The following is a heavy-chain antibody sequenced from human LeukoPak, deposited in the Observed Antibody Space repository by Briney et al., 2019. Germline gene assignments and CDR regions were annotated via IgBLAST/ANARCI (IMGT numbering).Heavy chain of an antibody. V-gene: IGHV1-2*02. CDR1: GYTFTSYD. D-gene: IGHD5-18*01. Sequence: VKVSCKASGYTFTSYDINWVRQAPGQGLEWMGWINPNSGGTNYAQKFQGRVTMTRDTSISTAYMELSRLRSDDTAVYYCARDLRGYSYSDYWGQGTLVTVSS. J-gene: IGHJ4*02. CDR3: ARDLRGYSYSDY. CDR2: INPNSGGT.